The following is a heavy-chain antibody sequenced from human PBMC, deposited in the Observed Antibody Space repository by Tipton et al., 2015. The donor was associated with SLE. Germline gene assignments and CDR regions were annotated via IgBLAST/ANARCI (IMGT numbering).Heavy chain of an antibody. CDR1: GFTFSSYE. D-gene: IGHD6-13*01. CDR3: ARGVRYSSSCLDP. V-gene: IGHV3-48*03. CDR2: ISTSGSTI. J-gene: IGHJ5*02. Sequence: GSLRLSCAASGFTFSSYEMNWVRQAPGKGLEWVSYISTSGSTIYYADSVKGRFTISRDNAKNSLYLQMNSLRAEDTAVYYCARGVRYSSSCLDPWGQGTLVTVSS.